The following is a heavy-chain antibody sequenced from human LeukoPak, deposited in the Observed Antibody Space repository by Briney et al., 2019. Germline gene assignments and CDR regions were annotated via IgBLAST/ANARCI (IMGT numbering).Heavy chain of an antibody. CDR2: AYYRSKWYI. D-gene: IGHD6-19*01. J-gene: IGHJ2*01. CDR1: EDSVSSNSSA. V-gene: IGHV6-1*01. Sequence: SQSLSLTCAISEDSVSSNSSAWSWIRQSPSRGLEWLGRAYYRSKWYINYAVSVKSRITINPDTSKNQFSLQLNSVTPEDTAVYYCARGIAVAGSYWYFDLWGRGTLVTVSS. CDR3: ARGIAVAGSYWYFDL.